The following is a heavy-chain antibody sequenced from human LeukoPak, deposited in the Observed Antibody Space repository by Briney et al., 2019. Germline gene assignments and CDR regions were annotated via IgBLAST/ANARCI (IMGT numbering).Heavy chain of an antibody. J-gene: IGHJ3*02. CDR3: ARDVKGDAFDI. V-gene: IGHV4-59*01. Sequence: PSETLSLTCTVSGGSISTYYWSWIRQPPGKGLEWIGYVYYRGSANYNPSLQSRLTISVDTSKNQFSLKLSSVTAADTAVYYCARDVKGDAFDIWGQGTMVTVSS. CDR2: VYYRGSA. CDR1: GGSISTYY.